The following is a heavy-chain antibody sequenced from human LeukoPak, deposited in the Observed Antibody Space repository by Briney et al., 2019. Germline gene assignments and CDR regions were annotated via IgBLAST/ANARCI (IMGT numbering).Heavy chain of an antibody. CDR3: GRWGVEAGIDD. D-gene: IGHD6-13*01. V-gene: IGHV3-11*01. J-gene: IGHJ4*02. Sequence: GGSLRLSCAASGFTFSDSYMSWIRQAPGKGLEYISYISSSGSTIYYADSVKGRFTLSRDNAKNSLSLEMNSLRAEDTAVYYCGRWGVEAGIDDWGQGTLVIVSS. CDR2: ISSSGSTI. CDR1: GFTFSDSY.